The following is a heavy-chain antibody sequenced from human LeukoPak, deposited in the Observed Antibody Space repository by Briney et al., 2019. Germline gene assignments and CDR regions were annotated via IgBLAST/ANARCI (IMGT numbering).Heavy chain of an antibody. CDR1: GGTFSSYA. CDR3: ARAYYSGGYYYYYMDV. V-gene: IGHV1-69*04. J-gene: IGHJ6*03. D-gene: IGHD3-10*01. Sequence: ASVKVSCKASGGTFSSYAISWVRQAPGQGLEWMGRIIPILGIANYAQKFQGRVTITADKSTSTAYMEMSSLRSEDTAVYYCARAYYSGGYYYYYMDVWGKGTTVTVSS. CDR2: IIPILGIA.